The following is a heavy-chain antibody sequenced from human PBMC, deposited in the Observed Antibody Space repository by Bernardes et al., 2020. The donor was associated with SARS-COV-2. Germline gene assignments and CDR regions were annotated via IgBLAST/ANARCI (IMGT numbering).Heavy chain of an antibody. Sequence: SETLSLTCTVSGGSISSYYWSWIRQPPGKGLEWIGYIFYSGSTNYNPSLKSRVTISVDTSKNQFSLKLSSVTAADTAVYYCASYRRDGYNPRYFDYWGQGTLVNVSS. J-gene: IGHJ4*02. V-gene: IGHV4-59*01. CDR3: ASYRRDGYNPRYFDY. D-gene: IGHD5-12*01. CDR1: GGSISSYY. CDR2: IFYSGST.